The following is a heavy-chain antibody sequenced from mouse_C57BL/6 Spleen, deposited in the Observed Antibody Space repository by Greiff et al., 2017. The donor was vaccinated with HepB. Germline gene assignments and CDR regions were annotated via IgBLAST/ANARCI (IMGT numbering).Heavy chain of an antibody. CDR1: GYTFTSYW. Sequence: QVQLQQPGAELVKPGASVKLSCKASGYTFTSYWMHWVKQRPGQGLEWIGMIHPNSGSTNYNEKFKSKATLTVDKSSSTAYMQLSSLTSEDSAVYYCARRFTTVVGDYAMDYWGQGTSVTVSS. V-gene: IGHV1-64*01. D-gene: IGHD1-1*01. CDR3: ARRFTTVVGDYAMDY. CDR2: IHPNSGST. J-gene: IGHJ4*01.